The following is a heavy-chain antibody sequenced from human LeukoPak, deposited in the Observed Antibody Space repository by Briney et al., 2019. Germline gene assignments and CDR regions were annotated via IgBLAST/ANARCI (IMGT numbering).Heavy chain of an antibody. J-gene: IGHJ4*02. Sequence: GGSLRLSCAASGFPFSSYWMHWVRQAPGKGLEWVSAISGSGGSTYYADSVRGRFIISRDNSKNTLYLQMNSLRAEDTAVYYCAKDGYYYDSGSYYRAPYFDYWGQGTLVTVSS. D-gene: IGHD3-10*01. V-gene: IGHV3-23*01. CDR3: AKDGYYYDSGSYYRAPYFDY. CDR1: GFPFSSYW. CDR2: ISGSGGST.